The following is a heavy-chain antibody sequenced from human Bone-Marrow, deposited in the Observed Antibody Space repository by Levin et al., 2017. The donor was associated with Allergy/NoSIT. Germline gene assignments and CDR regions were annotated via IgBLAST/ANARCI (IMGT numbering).Heavy chain of an antibody. CDR2: IYHSGRT. CDR1: GASVSIGNYY. V-gene: IGHV4-61*01. D-gene: IGHD2/OR15-2a*01. CDR3: AGQIGYFDY. Sequence: SSETLSLTCTVSGASVSIGNYYWTFIRQPPGERLEWIANIYHSGRTDYNPSLKSRVTISVDRSKNQFSLNLSSVTAADTAVYYCAGQIGYFDYWGQGTLVTVSS. J-gene: IGHJ4*02.